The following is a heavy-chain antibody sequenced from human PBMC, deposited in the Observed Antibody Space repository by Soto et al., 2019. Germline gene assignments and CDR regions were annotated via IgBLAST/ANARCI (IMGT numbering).Heavy chain of an antibody. J-gene: IGHJ3*01. V-gene: IGHV4-59*01. CDR3: ARADAFDV. CDR2: IYQSGTT. Sequence: SETLSLTCTVSGASISSYYWSWIRQSPGGGLEWIGYIYQSGTTLYNPSLKSRVTISGDTSKNQFSLRLNSVTAADTAVYFCARADAFDVWGQGTVVTVS. CDR1: GASISSYY.